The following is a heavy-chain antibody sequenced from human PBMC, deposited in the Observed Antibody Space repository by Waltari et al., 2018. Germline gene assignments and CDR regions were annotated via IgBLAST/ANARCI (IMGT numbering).Heavy chain of an antibody. Sequence: QVQLVESGGGVVQPGRSLRLSCAASGFTFSSYGMHWVRQAPGKGLEWVAVISYDGSNKYDADSVKGRFTIARDNSKNTLYLQMNSLRAEDTAVYYCAKDAIDYSNYEGFFDYWGQGTLVTVSS. V-gene: IGHV3-30*18. CDR2: ISYDGSNK. CDR3: AKDAIDYSNYEGFFDY. J-gene: IGHJ4*02. CDR1: GFTFSSYG. D-gene: IGHD4-4*01.